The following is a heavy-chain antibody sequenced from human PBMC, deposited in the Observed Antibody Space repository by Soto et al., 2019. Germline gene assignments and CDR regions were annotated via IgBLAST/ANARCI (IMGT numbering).Heavy chain of an antibody. Sequence: GASVKVSCKASGGTFSSYAISWVRQAPGQGLEWMGGIIPIFGTANYAQKFQGRVTITADESTSTAYMELSSLRSEDTAVYYCASPSAGIAARPAYYYYGMDVWGQGTTVTVS. J-gene: IGHJ6*02. CDR3: ASPSAGIAARPAYYYYGMDV. D-gene: IGHD6-6*01. CDR1: GGTFSSYA. CDR2: IIPIFGTA. V-gene: IGHV1-69*13.